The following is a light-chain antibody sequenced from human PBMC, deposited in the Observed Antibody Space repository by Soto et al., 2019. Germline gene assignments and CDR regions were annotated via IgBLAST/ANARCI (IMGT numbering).Light chain of an antibody. Sequence: DIQMTQSPSSLSASVGARVLITCRTSQSISNYLNWYQHKPGKAPKVLISAASNLQSGVPSRFSGSGSGTVFTLTISSLQPEDFATYFCQQSYTLSPLTFGGGTKVDIK. CDR2: AAS. V-gene: IGKV1-39*01. J-gene: IGKJ4*01. CDR1: QSISNY. CDR3: QQSYTLSPLT.